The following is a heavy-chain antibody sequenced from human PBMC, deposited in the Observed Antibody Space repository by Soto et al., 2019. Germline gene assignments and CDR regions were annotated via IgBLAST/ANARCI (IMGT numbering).Heavy chain of an antibody. CDR2: IYPGDSDT. J-gene: IGHJ4*02. Sequence: VESLKISCKGSGYSFTSYWIGWVRQMPVKVLEWMGIIYPGDSDTIYSPSFQVQVTISADKSISTAYLQWSSLKASDTAMYYCARREDDILTGYYYSDYWGQGTLVTVS. CDR3: ARREDDILTGYYYSDY. D-gene: IGHD3-9*01. V-gene: IGHV5-51*01. CDR1: GYSFTSYW.